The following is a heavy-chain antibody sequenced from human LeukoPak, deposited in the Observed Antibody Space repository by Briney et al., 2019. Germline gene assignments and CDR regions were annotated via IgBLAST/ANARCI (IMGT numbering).Heavy chain of an antibody. D-gene: IGHD3-22*01. CDR2: INPSGGST. Sequence: ASVKVSCKASGYTFTSYYMHWVRQAPRQGLEWMGIINPSGGSTSYAQKFQGRVTMTRDTSISTAYMELSRLRSDDTAVYYCARAISLTMIVVVITEYFDYWGQGTLVTVSS. CDR1: GYTFTSYY. CDR3: ARAISLTMIVVVITEYFDY. V-gene: IGHV1-46*01. J-gene: IGHJ4*02.